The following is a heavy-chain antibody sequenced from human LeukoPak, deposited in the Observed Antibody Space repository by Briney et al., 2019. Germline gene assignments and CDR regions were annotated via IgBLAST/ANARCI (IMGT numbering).Heavy chain of an antibody. V-gene: IGHV3-33*01. CDR2: IWYDGSNK. D-gene: IGHD3-22*01. Sequence: GGSLRLSCAASGFTFSSYGMHWVRQAPGKGPEWVAVIWYDGSNKYYADSVKGRFTISRDNSKNTLYLQMNSLRAEDTAVYYCARYYDSSGYMWFDPWGQGTLVTVSS. J-gene: IGHJ5*02. CDR3: ARYYDSSGYMWFDP. CDR1: GFTFSSYG.